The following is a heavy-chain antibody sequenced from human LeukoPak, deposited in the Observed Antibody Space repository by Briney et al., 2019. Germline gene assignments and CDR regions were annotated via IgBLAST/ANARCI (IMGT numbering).Heavy chain of an antibody. J-gene: IGHJ5*02. CDR3: ARGGRDYSNYWFDP. D-gene: IGHD4-11*01. Sequence: GVSLRRSCAASGFSVSNNYMSWVRQAPGKGLEWVSVLYSGGSAYYADSVKGRFTISRDSPKNTLYLQMSSLRAEDTAVYFCARGGRDYSNYWFDPWGQGILVTVSS. CDR1: GFSVSNNY. V-gene: IGHV3-53*01. CDR2: LYSGGSA.